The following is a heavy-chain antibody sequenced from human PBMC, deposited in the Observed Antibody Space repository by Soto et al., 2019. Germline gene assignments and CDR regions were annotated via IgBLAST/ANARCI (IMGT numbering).Heavy chain of an antibody. CDR1: GFTFSSYT. CDR2: ISSSSAHI. Sequence: PGGSLRLSCAASGFTFSSYTMSWVRQAPGKGLEWVSSISSSSAHIFYADSVKGRFTISRDNAKNSLYLQVNSLRAEDAAVYYCRRDFDYWGQGTLVTVS. J-gene: IGHJ4*02. V-gene: IGHV3-21*01. CDR3: RRDFDY.